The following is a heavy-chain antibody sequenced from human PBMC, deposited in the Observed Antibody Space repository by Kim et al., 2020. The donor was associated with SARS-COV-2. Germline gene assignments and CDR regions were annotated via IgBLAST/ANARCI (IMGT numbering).Heavy chain of an antibody. V-gene: IGHV3-23*01. CDR1: GFTFSSYA. CDR2: ISGSGGST. CDR3: AKEIGDVLLWFGELLGYYYYGRDV. J-gene: IGHJ6*02. D-gene: IGHD3-10*01. Sequence: GGSLRLSCAASGFTFSSYAMSWVRQAPGKGLEWVSAISGSGGSTYYADSVKGRFTISRDNSKNTLYLQMNSLRAEDTAVYYCAKEIGDVLLWFGELLGYYYYGRDVWGQGTTVTVSS.